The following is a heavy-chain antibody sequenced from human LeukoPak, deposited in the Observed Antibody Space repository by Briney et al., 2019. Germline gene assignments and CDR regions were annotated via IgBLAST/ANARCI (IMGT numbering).Heavy chain of an antibody. CDR3: ARRDIVVVPAATADDY. CDR1: GYTFTGYY. D-gene: IGHD2-2*01. Sequence: ASVKVSCKASGYTFTGYYMHWVRQAPGQGLEWMGWINPNSGGTNYAQKFQGRVTMTRDTSISTAYMELSRLRSDDTAVYYCARRDIVVVPAATADDYWGQGTLVTVSS. CDR2: INPNSGGT. V-gene: IGHV1-2*02. J-gene: IGHJ4*02.